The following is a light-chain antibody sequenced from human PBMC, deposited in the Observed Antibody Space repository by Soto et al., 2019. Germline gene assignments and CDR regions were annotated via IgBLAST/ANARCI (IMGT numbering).Light chain of an antibody. CDR2: GAS. CDR3: QQYGSSPPIT. V-gene: IGKV3-20*01. J-gene: IGKJ5*01. Sequence: ELGLTQSPGTLSLSPGERATLSCRASQSVSSSYLAWYQQKPGQAPRLLIYGASSRATGIPDRFSGSGSGTYFTLSSSRLEPEDFAVYYCQQYGSSPPITFGQGTRLEIK. CDR1: QSVSSSY.